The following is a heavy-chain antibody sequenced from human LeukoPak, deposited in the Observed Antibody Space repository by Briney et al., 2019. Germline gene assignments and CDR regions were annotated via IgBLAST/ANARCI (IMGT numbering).Heavy chain of an antibody. CDR1: GFTFSSYW. Sequence: GGSLRLSCAASGFTFSSYWMSWVRQAPGKGLEWVANIKQDGSEKYYVDSVKGRFTISRDNSKNTLYLQMNSLRAEDTAVYYCAKGRVSSGWNTDYWGQGTLVSVSS. CDR3: AKGRVSSGWNTDY. D-gene: IGHD6-19*01. J-gene: IGHJ4*02. CDR2: IKQDGSEK. V-gene: IGHV3-7*03.